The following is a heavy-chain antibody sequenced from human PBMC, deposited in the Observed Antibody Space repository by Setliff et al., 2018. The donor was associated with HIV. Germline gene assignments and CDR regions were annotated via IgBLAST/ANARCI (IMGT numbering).Heavy chain of an antibody. D-gene: IGHD3-10*01. CDR2: FYFSGIL. CDR1: GDSISRSYYY. J-gene: IGHJ3*01. Sequence: SSETLSLTCTVSGDSISRSYYYWGWIRQSPGKGLEWIGSFYFSGILYYNPSLKSRVAISADTSKRQVFLNVYSVTAADTAVYYCARWVEGGSGQQGEHGFDVWGQGAEVTVSS. CDR3: ARWVEGGSGQQGEHGFDV. V-gene: IGHV4-39*01.